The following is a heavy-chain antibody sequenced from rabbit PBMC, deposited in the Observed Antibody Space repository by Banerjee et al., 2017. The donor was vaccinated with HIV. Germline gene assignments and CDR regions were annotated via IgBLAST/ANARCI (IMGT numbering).Heavy chain of an antibody. CDR3: ARGTGWNFNL. Sequence: QSLEESGGDLVKPGASLTLTCTASGFSFSSSYWICWVRQAPGKGLEWIGCIDTSDSSTDYASWAKGRFTISKTSSTTVALQMTSLTAADTATYFCARGTGWNFNLWGQGTLVTVS. V-gene: IGHV1S40*01. CDR2: IDTSDSST. D-gene: IGHD4-1*01. J-gene: IGHJ4*01. CDR1: GFSFSSSYW.